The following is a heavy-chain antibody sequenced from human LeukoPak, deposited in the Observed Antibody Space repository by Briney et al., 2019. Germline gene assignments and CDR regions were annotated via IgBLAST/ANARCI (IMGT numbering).Heavy chain of an antibody. D-gene: IGHD3-10*01. CDR3: ARLRAPAFDI. V-gene: IGHV4-59*01. CDR2: IYYSGST. CDR1: GGSISSYY. J-gene: IGHJ3*02. Sequence: SETLSLTCTVSGGSISSYYWSWIRQPSGKGLEWIGYIYYSGSTNYNPSLKSRVTISVDTSKNQFSLKLSSVTAADTAVYYCARLRAPAFDIWGQGTMVTVSS.